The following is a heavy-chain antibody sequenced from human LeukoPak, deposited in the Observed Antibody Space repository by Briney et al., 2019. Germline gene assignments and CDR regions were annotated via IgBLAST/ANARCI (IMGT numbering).Heavy chain of an antibody. CDR2: INHNGNVN. Sequence: GGSLRLSCAASGFTFGSYWMNWARQAPGKGLEWVASINHNGNVNYYVDSVKGRFTIARDNAKNSLYLQMRNLRAEDTAVYFCARGGGLDVWGQGATVTVSS. CDR1: GFTFGSYW. D-gene: IGHD3-16*01. V-gene: IGHV3-7*03. CDR3: ARGGGLDV. J-gene: IGHJ6*02.